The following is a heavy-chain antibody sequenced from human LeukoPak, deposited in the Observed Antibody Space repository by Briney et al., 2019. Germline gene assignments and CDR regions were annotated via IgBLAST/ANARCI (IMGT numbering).Heavy chain of an antibody. J-gene: IGHJ4*02. CDR3: AREAAAGYYFDY. CDR1: GFTFRSYS. Sequence: GSLRLSCAASGFTFRSYSMKWVRQAPGKGLGWVSSISSSSSYIYYADSVKGRFTISRDNAKNSLYLQMNSLRAEDTAVYYCAREAAAGYYFDYWGQGTLVTVSS. CDR2: ISSSSSYI. D-gene: IGHD6-13*01. V-gene: IGHV3-21*01.